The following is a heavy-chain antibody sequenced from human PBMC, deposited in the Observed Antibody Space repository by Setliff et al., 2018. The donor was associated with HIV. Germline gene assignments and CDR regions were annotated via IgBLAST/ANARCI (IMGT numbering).Heavy chain of an antibody. Sequence: GGSLRLSCAASGFTFSGSAMHWVRQASGKGLEWVGRIRGKGYGSATAYAASVKGRFTISRDDSKNTAYLQMDSLKTEDTAVYYCTRHSTDLWSLLDYWGQGTLVTVSS. V-gene: IGHV3-73*01. CDR1: GFTFSGSA. CDR3: TRHSTDLWSLLDY. D-gene: IGHD1-1*01. J-gene: IGHJ4*02. CDR2: IRGKGYGSAT.